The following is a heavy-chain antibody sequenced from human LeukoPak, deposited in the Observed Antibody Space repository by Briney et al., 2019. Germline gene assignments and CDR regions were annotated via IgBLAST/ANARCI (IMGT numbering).Heavy chain of an antibody. CDR3: ARRYSSSWYRSGFDP. Sequence: SETLSLTCAVYGGSFSGYYWSWIRQPPGKGLEWIGYIYYSGSTNYNPSLKSRVTISVDTSKNQFSLKLSSVTAADTAVYYCARRYSSSWYRSGFDPWGQGTLVTVSS. CDR1: GGSFSGYY. J-gene: IGHJ5*02. D-gene: IGHD6-13*01. CDR2: IYYSGST. V-gene: IGHV4-59*12.